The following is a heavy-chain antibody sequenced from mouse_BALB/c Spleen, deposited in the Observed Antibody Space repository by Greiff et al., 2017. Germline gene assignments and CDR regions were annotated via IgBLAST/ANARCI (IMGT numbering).Heavy chain of an antibody. Sequence: EVQLQQSGPELVKPGASVKMSCKASGYTFTSYVMHWVKQKPGQGLEWIGYINPYNDGTKYNEKFKGKATLTSDKSSSTAYMELSSLTSEDSAVYYCARGDYYGSSYSAWFAYWGQGTLVTVSA. CDR1: GYTFTSYV. V-gene: IGHV1-14*01. J-gene: IGHJ3*01. CDR2: INPYNDGT. D-gene: IGHD1-1*01. CDR3: ARGDYYGSSYSAWFAY.